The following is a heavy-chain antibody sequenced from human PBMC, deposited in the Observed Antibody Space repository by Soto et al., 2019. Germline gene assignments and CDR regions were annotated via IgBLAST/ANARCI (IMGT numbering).Heavy chain of an antibody. CDR3: ARGPLPWGGYHYVYYYYGMDV. D-gene: IGHD3-3*01. Sequence: QVQLVQSGAEVKKPGSSVKVSCKASGGTFSSYAISWVRQAPGQGLEWMGGIIPIFGTANYAQKFQGRVTITADESTSTAYMELSSLRSEDTAVYYCARGPLPWGGYHYVYYYYGMDVWGQGTTVTVSS. V-gene: IGHV1-69*01. CDR2: IIPIFGTA. CDR1: GGTFSSYA. J-gene: IGHJ6*02.